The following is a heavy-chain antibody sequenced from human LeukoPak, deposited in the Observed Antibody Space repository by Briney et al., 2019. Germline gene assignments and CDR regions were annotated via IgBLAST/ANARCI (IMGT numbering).Heavy chain of an antibody. CDR3: AKDQGLWSFHY. D-gene: IGHD5-18*01. J-gene: IGHJ4*02. Sequence: GGSLRLSCAASGFTFSCYAMTWVRQAPGKGLEWVSVISGSGGNTYYADSVKGRFSISRDNSKDTLYLQMNSLRAEDTAVYYCAKDQGLWSFHYWGQGTLVTVSS. V-gene: IGHV3-23*01. CDR1: GFTFSCYA. CDR2: ISGSGGNT.